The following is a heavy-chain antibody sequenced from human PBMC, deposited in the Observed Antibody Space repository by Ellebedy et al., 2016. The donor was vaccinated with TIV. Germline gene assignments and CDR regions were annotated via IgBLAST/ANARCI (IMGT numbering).Heavy chain of an antibody. V-gene: IGHV3-30-3*01. D-gene: IGHD6-19*01. CDR3: ARGIGSGWYRVDDFDD. CDR2: ISSDVSVK. Sequence: GESLKISCAASGFTFNSYAMHWVRLAPGKGLEWVAVISSDVSVKNYVHSVTDRFTIPRYNSKDTLYLQMNSLRPEDTAVYSCARGIGSGWYRVDDFDDWGQGTRVTVSP. CDR1: GFTFNSYA. J-gene: IGHJ4*02.